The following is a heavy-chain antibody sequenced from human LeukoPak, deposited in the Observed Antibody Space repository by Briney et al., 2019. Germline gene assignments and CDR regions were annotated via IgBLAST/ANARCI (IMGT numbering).Heavy chain of an antibody. Sequence: SQTLSLTCAVSGGSISSGGYSWSWIRQPPGKGLEWIPYIYHSGSTYYNPSLKSRVTISVDRSKNQFSLKLSSVTAADTAVYYCARGATTDFDYWGQGTLVTVSS. CDR3: ARGATTDFDY. CDR2: IYHSGST. J-gene: IGHJ4*02. D-gene: IGHD1-1*01. V-gene: IGHV4-30-2*01. CDR1: GGSISSGGYS.